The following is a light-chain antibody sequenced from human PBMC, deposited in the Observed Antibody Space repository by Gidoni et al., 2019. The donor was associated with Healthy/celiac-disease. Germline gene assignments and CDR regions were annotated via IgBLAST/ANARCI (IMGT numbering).Light chain of an antibody. J-gene: IGKJ5*01. CDR2: AAS. Sequence: IQLTQPPSSLSASVGDRVTITCRASPSISSNLAWYPQIPEKAPKFLSYAASTLQTGVPTRFTGRRSGTDFTLTIGSLQPKVFATNYCQRLNSYPRSFGQGTRLEIK. V-gene: IGKV1-9*01. CDR3: QRLNSYPRS. CDR1: PSISSN.